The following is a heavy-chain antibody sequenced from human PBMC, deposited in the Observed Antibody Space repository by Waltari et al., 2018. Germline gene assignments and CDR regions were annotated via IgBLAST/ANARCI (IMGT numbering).Heavy chain of an antibody. CDR3: AAIGYCSDGSCSDAFDI. D-gene: IGHD2-15*01. Sequence: QVQLYQWGAGLLKPSETLSLTCAVYGGSFSGYSWSWLRQPPGKGLEWIGEINHSGSTKYNPSLKSRVTISADTSKNQFSLKLSSVTAADTAVYYCAAIGYCSDGSCSDAFDIWGQGTMVTVSS. V-gene: IGHV4-34*01. CDR2: INHSGST. J-gene: IGHJ3*02. CDR1: GGSFSGYS.